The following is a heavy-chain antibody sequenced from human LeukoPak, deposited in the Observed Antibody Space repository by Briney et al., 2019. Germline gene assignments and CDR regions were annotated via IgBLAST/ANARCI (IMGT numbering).Heavy chain of an antibody. Sequence: PGGSLRHSCAASGFTFSSYSMNWVRQAPGKGLEWVSSITSSSSYIYYADSVKGRFTISRDNAKNSLFLHMNSLRAEDTAVYFCASEYSSSTYYYGMDVWGQGTTVTVSS. CDR3: ASEYSSSTYYYGMDV. J-gene: IGHJ6*02. CDR1: GFTFSSYS. CDR2: ITSSSSYI. V-gene: IGHV3-21*01. D-gene: IGHD3-22*01.